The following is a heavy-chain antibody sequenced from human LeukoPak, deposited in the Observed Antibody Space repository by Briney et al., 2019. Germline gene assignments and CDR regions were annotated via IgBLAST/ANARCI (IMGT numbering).Heavy chain of an antibody. D-gene: IGHD1-26*01. Sequence: SETLSLTCAVSGYSISSGYYWGWTRQPPGKGLEWIGNVYHSGSTYKNPSLKSRVSISLDTSNNQFSLKLTSVTAADTAIYYCARLSGAPVRHPIYHFDYWGQGTLVTVSS. CDR1: GYSISSGYY. J-gene: IGHJ4*02. CDR3: ARLSGAPVRHPIYHFDY. V-gene: IGHV4-38-2*01. CDR2: VYHSGST.